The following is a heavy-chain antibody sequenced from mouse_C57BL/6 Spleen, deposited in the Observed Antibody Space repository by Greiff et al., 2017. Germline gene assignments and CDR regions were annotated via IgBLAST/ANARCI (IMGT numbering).Heavy chain of an antibody. CDR3: ARGIDYYGSEEDAMDY. CDR2: INPGSGGT. D-gene: IGHD1-1*01. CDR1: GYAFTNYL. Sequence: QVQLQQSGAELVRPGTSVKVSCKASGYAFTNYLIEWVKQRPGQGLEWIGVINPGSGGTNYNEKLKGKATLTADKSSSTAYMQLSSLTSEDSAVXFCARGIDYYGSEEDAMDYWGQGTSVTVSS. V-gene: IGHV1-54*01. J-gene: IGHJ4*01.